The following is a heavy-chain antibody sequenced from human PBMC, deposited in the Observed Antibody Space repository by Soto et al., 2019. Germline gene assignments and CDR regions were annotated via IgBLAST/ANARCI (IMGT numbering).Heavy chain of an antibody. CDR3: ARSPGLVAIDYGGNSDLFAFDI. J-gene: IGHJ3*02. Sequence: PSETLSLTCTVSGGSISSYYWSWIRRPPGKGLEWIGYIYYSGSTNYNPSLKSRVTISVDTSKNQFSLKLSSVTAADTAVYYCARSPGLVAIDYGGNSDLFAFDIWGQGTMVTVSS. CDR2: IYYSGST. D-gene: IGHD4-17*01. CDR1: GGSISSYY. V-gene: IGHV4-59*01.